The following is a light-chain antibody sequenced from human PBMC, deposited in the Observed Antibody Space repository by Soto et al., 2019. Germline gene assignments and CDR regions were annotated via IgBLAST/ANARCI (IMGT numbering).Light chain of an antibody. CDR2: EVV. CDR3: SSYTSSSTLYV. V-gene: IGLV2-8*01. J-gene: IGLJ1*01. Sequence: QSALTQPPSASGSPGQSVTISCTGTKNDIGVYDFVSWYQLHPGKAPRLIIYEVVQRPSEVPDRFSGSKSGNTASLTVSGLQAEDEADYYCSSYTSSSTLYVFGTGTKVTVL. CDR1: KNDIGVYDF.